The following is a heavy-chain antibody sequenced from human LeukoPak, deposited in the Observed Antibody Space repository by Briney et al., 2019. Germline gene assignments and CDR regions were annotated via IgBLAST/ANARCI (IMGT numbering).Heavy chain of an antibody. CDR3: ARDLRYSGYENMPFDY. CDR2: ISAYNGNT. V-gene: IGHV1-18*01. D-gene: IGHD5-12*01. Sequence: ASVKVSCKASGYTFTSYGISWVRQAPGQGLEWMGWISAYNGNTNYAQKLQGRVTMTTDTSTSTAYMELRSLRSDDTAVYYCARDLRYSGYENMPFDYWGQGTLVTVSS. J-gene: IGHJ4*02. CDR1: GYTFTSYG.